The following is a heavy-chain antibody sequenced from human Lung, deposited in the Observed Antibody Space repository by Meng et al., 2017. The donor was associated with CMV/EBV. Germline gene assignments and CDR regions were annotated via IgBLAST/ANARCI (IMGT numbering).Heavy chain of an antibody. CDR1: GYTFTGYN. J-gene: IGHJ6*02. V-gene: IGHV1-2*02. CDR3: ARLFHTSLGTNYYYGMDV. CDR2: INPHSGDT. D-gene: IGHD3-10*01. Sequence: ASXXVSXKASGYTFTGYNIHWVRQAPGQGLEWMGWINPHSGDTKYAQKFQGRVTLTTDTSINTAYMEVSRLKSDDTAVFFCARLFHTSLGTNYYYGMDVXGLGXTVTVSS.